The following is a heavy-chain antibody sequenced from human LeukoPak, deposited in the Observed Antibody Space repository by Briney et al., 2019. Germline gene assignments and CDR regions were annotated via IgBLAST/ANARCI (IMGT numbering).Heavy chain of an antibody. D-gene: IGHD2-2*02. Sequence: SQTLSLTCAISGDSVSGNSVAWNWIRQSPSRGLEWLGRTYYRSKWYNDYAVSVKSRITINPDTSKNQFSLQLNSVTPEDTAMYYCARGSPSYTNHAFDIWGQGTTVTVSS. CDR1: GDSVSGNSVA. V-gene: IGHV6-1*01. J-gene: IGHJ3*02. CDR2: TYYRSKWYN. CDR3: ARGSPSYTNHAFDI.